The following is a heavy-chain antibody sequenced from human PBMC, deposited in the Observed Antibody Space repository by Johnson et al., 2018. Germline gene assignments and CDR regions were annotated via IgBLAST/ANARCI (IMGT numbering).Heavy chain of an antibody. V-gene: IGHV3-30*18. J-gene: IGHJ1*01. Sequence: QVQLVQSGGGLVKPGGSLRLSCAASGFTFSNAWMNWVRQAPGKGLEWVAVISYDGSNKYYADSVKGRFTISRDNSKNTLYFQMNSLRVEDTAVYYCAKPPGITMIVGDWGQGTLVTVSS. CDR1: GFTFSNAW. CDR3: AKPPGITMIVGD. D-gene: IGHD3-22*01. CDR2: ISYDGSNK.